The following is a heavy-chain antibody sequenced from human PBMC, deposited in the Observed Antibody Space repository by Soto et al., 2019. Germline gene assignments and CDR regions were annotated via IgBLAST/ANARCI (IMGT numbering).Heavy chain of an antibody. CDR3: TRESSSHYYYYYYMDV. CDR1: GFTFGDYA. Sequence: GGSLRLSCTASGFTFGDYAMSWFRQAPGKGLEWVGFIRSKAYGGTTEYAASVKGRFTISRDDSKSIAYLQMNSLKTEDTAVYYCTRESSSHYYYYYYMDVWGKGTTVTVSS. V-gene: IGHV3-49*03. D-gene: IGHD6-6*01. CDR2: IRSKAYGGTT. J-gene: IGHJ6*03.